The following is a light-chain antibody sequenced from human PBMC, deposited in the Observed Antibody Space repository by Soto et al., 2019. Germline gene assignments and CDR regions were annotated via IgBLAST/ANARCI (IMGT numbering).Light chain of an antibody. J-gene: IGLJ1*01. CDR1: SSDVGGYNY. Sequence: QSVLTQPASVSGSPGQSITISCTGTSSDVGGYNYVSWYQQHPGKAAKLMIYEVSNRPSGVSNRFSGSKSGNTASLTISGLQAEDEGDYYCSSYTSGSYVFGTGTKLTVL. CDR3: SSYTSGSYV. V-gene: IGLV2-14*01. CDR2: EVS.